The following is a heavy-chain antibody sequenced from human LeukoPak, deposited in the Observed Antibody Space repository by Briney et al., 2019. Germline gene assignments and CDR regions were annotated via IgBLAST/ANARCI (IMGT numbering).Heavy chain of an antibody. CDR1: GYSISSGYY. CDR3: ARRPVRGVIKGYNWFDP. J-gene: IGHJ5*02. D-gene: IGHD3-10*01. V-gene: IGHV4-38-2*02. CDR2: IYHSGGT. Sequence: SETLSLTCTVSGYSISSGYYWGWIRQPPGKGLEWIGSIYHSGGTYYNPSVKSPVALSVDTSKNQFSLKLSSVTAADTAVYYCARRPVRGVIKGYNWFDPWGQGTLVTVSS.